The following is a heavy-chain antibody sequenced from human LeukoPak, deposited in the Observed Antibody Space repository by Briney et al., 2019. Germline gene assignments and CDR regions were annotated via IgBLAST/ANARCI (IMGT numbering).Heavy chain of an antibody. V-gene: IGHV3-23*01. D-gene: IGHD4-23*01. CDR1: GFTFSSYA. Sequence: AGGSLRLSCAASGFTFSSYAMSWVRQAPGKGLEWVSAISGSGGSTYYADSVKGRFTISRDNSKNTLYLQMNSLRAEDTAVYYCAKDPIGLDYGGALTSQNWGQGTLVTVSS. J-gene: IGHJ4*02. CDR3: AKDPIGLDYGGALTSQN. CDR2: ISGSGGST.